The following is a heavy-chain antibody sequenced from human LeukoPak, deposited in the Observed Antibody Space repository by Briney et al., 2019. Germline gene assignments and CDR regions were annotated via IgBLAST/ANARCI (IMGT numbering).Heavy chain of an antibody. CDR3: AMYNYDTSGFDY. Sequence: SETLSLTCSVSGVSVGSFSICYWSWVRQPAGKGLEWIGRIYTGGSTSTSYNPSLKSRVSISVDKSKNHFSLTLRSVTAADTAVYYCAMYNYDTSGFDYWGQGTRVTVSS. D-gene: IGHD3-22*01. J-gene: IGHJ4*02. CDR2: IYTGGST. V-gene: IGHV4-4*07. CDR1: GVSVGSFSICY.